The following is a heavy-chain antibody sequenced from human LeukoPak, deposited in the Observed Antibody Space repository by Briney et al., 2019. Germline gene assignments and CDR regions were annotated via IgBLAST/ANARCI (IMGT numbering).Heavy chain of an antibody. CDR3: ARAALSTYWFDP. CDR1: GFTFSSYG. J-gene: IGHJ5*02. Sequence: PGRSLRLSCAASGFTFSSYGMHWVRQAPGKGLEWVAVIWYDGSNKYYADSVKGRFTISRDNAKNSLYLQMNSLRAEDTAVYYCARAALSTYWFDPWGQGTLVTVSS. CDR2: IWYDGSNK. D-gene: IGHD2-15*01. V-gene: IGHV3-33*03.